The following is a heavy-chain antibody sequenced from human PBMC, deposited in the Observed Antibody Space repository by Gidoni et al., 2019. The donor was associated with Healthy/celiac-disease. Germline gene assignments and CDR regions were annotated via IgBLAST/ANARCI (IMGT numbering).Heavy chain of an antibody. Sequence: EVQLVESGGGLVKPGGSLRLACAASGFTFSSYCMNWVRPAPGKGLGCFSSISSSSSYIYYADSLNGRFPISRDNAKNSLYLQMNSLRAEDTAVYYCARAVDGDYEDYWGQGTLVTVSS. J-gene: IGHJ4*02. CDR2: ISSSSSYI. D-gene: IGHD4-17*01. CDR3: ARAVDGDYEDY. CDR1: GFTFSSYC. V-gene: IGHV3-21*01.